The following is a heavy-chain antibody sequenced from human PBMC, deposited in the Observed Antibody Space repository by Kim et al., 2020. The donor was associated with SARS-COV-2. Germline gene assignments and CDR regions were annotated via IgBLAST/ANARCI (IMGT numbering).Heavy chain of an antibody. J-gene: IGHJ5*02. V-gene: IGHV4-39*01. CDR2: IYYSGST. CDR3: ATLLGIAVAGTGNWFDP. D-gene: IGHD6-19*01. CDR1: GGSISSSSYY. Sequence: SETLSLTCTVSGGSISSSSYYWGWIRQPPGKGLEWIGSIYYSGSTYYNPSLKSRVTISVDTSKNQFSLKLSSVTAADTAVYYCATLLGIAVAGTGNWFDPGGQGTLVTVSS.